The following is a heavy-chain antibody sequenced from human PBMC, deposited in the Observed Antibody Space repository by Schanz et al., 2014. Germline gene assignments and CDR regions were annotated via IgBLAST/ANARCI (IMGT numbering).Heavy chain of an antibody. Sequence: VQLVESGGTLVKPGGSLRLSCVVSGFTFSTYSMNWVRQAPGKGLEWVSSISGTGDHIYYADSVKGRFTISRDNAKNSLSLQMKNLRAEDTAVYYCASWSGTRYFDYWSQGTLVTVSS. D-gene: IGHD1-7*01. V-gene: IGHV3-21*01. CDR1: GFTFSTYS. J-gene: IGHJ4*02. CDR2: ISGTGDHI. CDR3: ASWSGTRYFDY.